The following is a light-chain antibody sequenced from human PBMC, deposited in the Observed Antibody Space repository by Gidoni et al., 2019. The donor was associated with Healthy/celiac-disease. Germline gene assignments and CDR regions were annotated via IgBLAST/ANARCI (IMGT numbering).Light chain of an antibody. V-gene: IGKV3-11*01. J-gene: IGKJ4*01. CDR1: QSVSSY. CDR2: DAS. CDR3: QQRSNWFT. Sequence: EIVLTQSLATLSLSPGERATLSCRASQSVSSYLAWYQQKPGQAPRLLIYDASNRATGIPARFSGSGSGTDFTLTISSLEPEDFAVYYCQQRSNWFTFXGXTKVXIK.